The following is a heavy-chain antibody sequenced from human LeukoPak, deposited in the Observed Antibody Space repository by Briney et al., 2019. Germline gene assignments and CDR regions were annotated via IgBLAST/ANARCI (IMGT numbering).Heavy chain of an antibody. CDR3: AREGLPSKAARRGTRDYMDV. CDR1: GYSFTNYG. V-gene: IGHV1-18*01. D-gene: IGHD6-6*01. Sequence: ASVKVSCKTSGYSFTNYGITWVRQAPGQGLEWMGWISGYNSKPFYAQNFQGRVTMTTDTSTSTVYMELRSLRSDDTAVYYCAREGLPSKAARRGTRDYMDVWGKGTTVIVSS. CDR2: ISGYNSKP. J-gene: IGHJ6*03.